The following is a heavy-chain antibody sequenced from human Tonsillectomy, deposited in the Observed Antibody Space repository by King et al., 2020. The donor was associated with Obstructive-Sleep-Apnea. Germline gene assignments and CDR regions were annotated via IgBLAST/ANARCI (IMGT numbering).Heavy chain of an antibody. CDR2: TFYGGST. J-gene: IGHJ4*02. CDR1: GGSISRGAYS. D-gene: IGHD2-15*01. CDR3: VREYCSXGXXSXXX. V-gene: IGHV4-30-4*07. Sequence: QLQESGPGLVKPSQTLSLTCAVSGGSISRGAYSWNWIRQPPGKGLEWIGHTFYGGSTYYNPSLKSRITISIDTFENQFSLKLNSVTAADTAVYYCVREYCSXGXXSXXXWGXXXXXTVXS.